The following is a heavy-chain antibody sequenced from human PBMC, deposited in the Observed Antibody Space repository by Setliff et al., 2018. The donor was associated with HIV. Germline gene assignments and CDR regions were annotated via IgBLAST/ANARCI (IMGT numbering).Heavy chain of an antibody. CDR3: ARGGRVVWWYSDL. Sequence: ASVKVSCKISGYTLTEVSMHWVRQAPGKGLEWMGYFDPQDGKTIYAQKFQGRVTMTSDVTISTAYMELNTLTSDDTAVYFCARGGRVVWWYSDLWGRGTLVTVSS. J-gene: IGHJ2*01. D-gene: IGHD3-16*01. CDR1: GYTLTEVS. V-gene: IGHV1-24*01. CDR2: FDPQDGKT.